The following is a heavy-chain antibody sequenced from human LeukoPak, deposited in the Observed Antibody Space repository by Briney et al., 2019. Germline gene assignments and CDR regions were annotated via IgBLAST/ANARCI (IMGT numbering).Heavy chain of an antibody. V-gene: IGHV3-30*18. CDR3: AKDSYDSSGYFY. D-gene: IGHD3-22*01. J-gene: IGHJ4*02. CDR1: RFTFSSYG. CDR2: ISYDGSNK. Sequence: GRSLRLSCAASRFTFSSYGMHWVRQAPGKGLEWVAVISYDGSNKYYADSVKGRFTISRDNSKNTLYLQMNSLRAEDTAVYYCAKDSYDSSGYFYWGQGTLVTVSS.